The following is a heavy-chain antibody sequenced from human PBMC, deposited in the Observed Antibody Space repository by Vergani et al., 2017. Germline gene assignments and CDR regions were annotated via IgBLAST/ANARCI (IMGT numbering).Heavy chain of an antibody. CDR3: AKPRHYDSSGYDY. Sequence: EVQLLESGGGLVQPGGSLRLSCAASGFTFSSYAMSWVRQAPGKGLEWVSAISGSGGSTYYADSVKGRFTISRNNSKNTLYLQMNSLRAEDTAVYYCAKPRHYDSSGYDYWGQGTLVTVSS. CDR2: ISGSGGST. J-gene: IGHJ4*02. V-gene: IGHV3-23*01. D-gene: IGHD3-22*01. CDR1: GFTFSSYA.